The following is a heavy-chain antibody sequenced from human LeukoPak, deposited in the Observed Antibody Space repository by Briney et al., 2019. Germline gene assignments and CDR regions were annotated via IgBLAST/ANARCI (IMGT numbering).Heavy chain of an antibody. CDR3: ARKVVITTNWFDP. J-gene: IGHJ5*02. CDR1: GFTFSSYW. V-gene: IGHV3-7*01. D-gene: IGHD3-22*01. CDR2: IKQDGSEK. Sequence: GGSLRLSCAASGFTFSSYWMSWVRQAPGKGLEWVANIKQDGSEKYYVDSVKGRFTISRDNAKNSLYLQMNSLRAEDTAVYHCARKVVITTNWFDPWGQGTLVTVSS.